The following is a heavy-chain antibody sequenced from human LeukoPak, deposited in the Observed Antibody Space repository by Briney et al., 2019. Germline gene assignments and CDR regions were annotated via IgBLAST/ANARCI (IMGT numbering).Heavy chain of an antibody. Sequence: GASVKVSCKASGYTFTSYYMHWVRHAPGQGLEWMGIINPSGGSTSYAQKFQGRVTMTRATSTSTVYMELSSLRSEDAAVYYCAREKKGRITIFGVVIKPTYYFDYWGQGTLVTVSS. CDR2: INPSGGST. V-gene: IGHV1-46*01. J-gene: IGHJ4*02. CDR1: GYTFTSYY. CDR3: AREKKGRITIFGVVIKPTYYFDY. D-gene: IGHD3-3*01.